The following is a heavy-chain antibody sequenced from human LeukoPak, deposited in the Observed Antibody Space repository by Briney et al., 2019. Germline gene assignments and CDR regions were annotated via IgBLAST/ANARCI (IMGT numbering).Heavy chain of an antibody. CDR3: ARIVSVLGDPGNMDV. CDR2: IYPGDSDT. J-gene: IGHJ6*03. V-gene: IGHV5-51*01. CDR1: GYSFTSYW. D-gene: IGHD2-8*01. Sequence: KLGESLKISCKGSGYSFTSYWIGWVRQMPGKGLEWMGIIYPGDSDTRYSPSFQGQVTISADKSISTAYLQWSSLKASDTAMYYCARIVSVLGDPGNMDVWGKGTTVTVSS.